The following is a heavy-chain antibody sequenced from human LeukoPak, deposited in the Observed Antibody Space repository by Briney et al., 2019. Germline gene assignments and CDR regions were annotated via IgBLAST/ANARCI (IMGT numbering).Heavy chain of an antibody. V-gene: IGHV3-74*01. CDR1: GFTFSSYW. Sequence: GGSLRLSCAASGFTFSSYWMHWVRQAPGKGLVWVSRINTDGSSTGYVDSVKGRFTISRDNAKNTLYLQMNSLRAEDTAVYYCARADYGATIPSDYWGQGTLVTVSS. J-gene: IGHJ4*02. CDR2: INTDGSST. CDR3: ARADYGATIPSDY. D-gene: IGHD4/OR15-4a*01.